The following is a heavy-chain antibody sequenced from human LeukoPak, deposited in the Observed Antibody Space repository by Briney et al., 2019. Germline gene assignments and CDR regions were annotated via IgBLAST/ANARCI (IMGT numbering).Heavy chain of an antibody. CDR2: IKLDGSEK. V-gene: IGHV3-7*03. CDR3: ARDQYDTWSRRGNFDS. D-gene: IGHD3-3*01. CDR1: GFTFGKYW. Sequence: GGSLRLSCVASGFTFGKYWMSWVRQAPGKGLEWVANIKLDGSEKNYVDSVKGRFTISRDDTKNSLYLQMNSLRVEDTAVFYCARDQYDTWSRRGNFDSWGQGTLVIVSS. J-gene: IGHJ4*02.